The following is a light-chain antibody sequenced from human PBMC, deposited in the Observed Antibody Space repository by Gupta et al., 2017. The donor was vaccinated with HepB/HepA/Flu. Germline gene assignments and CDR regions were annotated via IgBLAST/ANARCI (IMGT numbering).Light chain of an antibody. CDR2: AAS. CDR3: QQSYNTPWT. CDR1: QSISTY. J-gene: IGKJ1*01. Sequence: DIQMTQSPSSLSASVGDRVTITCRASQSISTYLNWYQQRPGKAPKLLIYAASSLQSGVPSRFSGSGSGTYFTLTISSLQPEEFATYYCQQSYNTPWTFGQGTKVEIK. V-gene: IGKV1-39*01.